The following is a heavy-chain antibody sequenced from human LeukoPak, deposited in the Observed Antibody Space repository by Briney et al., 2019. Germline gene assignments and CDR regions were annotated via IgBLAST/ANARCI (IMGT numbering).Heavy chain of an antibody. Sequence: PSETLSLTCAVYGGSFSGYYWSWIRQPPGKGLEWIGEINHSGSTNYNPSLKSRVTISVDTSKNQFSLKLSSVTAADTAVYYCARHDLLRVAAAGRPQVGYYGMDVWGQGTTVTVSS. D-gene: IGHD6-13*01. CDR3: ARHDLLRVAAAGRPQVGYYGMDV. CDR1: GGSFSGYY. J-gene: IGHJ6*02. CDR2: INHSGST. V-gene: IGHV4-34*01.